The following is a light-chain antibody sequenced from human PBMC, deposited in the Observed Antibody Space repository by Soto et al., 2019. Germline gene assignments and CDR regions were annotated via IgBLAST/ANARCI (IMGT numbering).Light chain of an antibody. J-gene: IGKJ4*01. CDR2: DAS. Sequence: GDRITRTCGASQPVITSVAWYQHKPGEAPKLLIYDASILQTGVPSRFSGYASGTEFTLTITSVQPDDSAIYYCQQANSSPLTFGGGTKVDIK. CDR3: QQANSSPLT. V-gene: IGKV1-5*01. CDR1: QPVITS.